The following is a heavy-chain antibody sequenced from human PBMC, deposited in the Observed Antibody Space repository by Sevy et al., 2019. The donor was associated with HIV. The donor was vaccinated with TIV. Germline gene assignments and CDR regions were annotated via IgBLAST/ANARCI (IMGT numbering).Heavy chain of an antibody. CDR3: AREGCTKPHDY. Sequence: GGSLRLSCAASGFTFSKYSMSWVRQPPGKGLEWVSTLSFGCGEINYADSVKGRFTISRDNSKSLGYLQMNNLRPEDTAVYYCAREGCTKPHDYWGQGTLVTVSS. V-gene: IGHV3-23*01. J-gene: IGHJ4*02. D-gene: IGHD2-8*01. CDR2: LSFGCGEI. CDR1: GFTFSKYS.